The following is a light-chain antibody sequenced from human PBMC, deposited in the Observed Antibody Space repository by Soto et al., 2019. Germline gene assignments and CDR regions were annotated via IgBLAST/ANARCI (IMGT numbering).Light chain of an antibody. CDR3: AAWDDSLNGVV. Sequence: QSVLTQPPSASGTPGERVTISCSGSSSNIGGNIVNWYQQPPGTAPKLLIFGNDQRPSWVPDRFSGSQSGTSASLAISGLQSEDEANYYCAAWDDSLNGVVFGGGTKVTVL. CDR1: SSNIGGNI. J-gene: IGLJ2*01. V-gene: IGLV1-44*01. CDR2: GND.